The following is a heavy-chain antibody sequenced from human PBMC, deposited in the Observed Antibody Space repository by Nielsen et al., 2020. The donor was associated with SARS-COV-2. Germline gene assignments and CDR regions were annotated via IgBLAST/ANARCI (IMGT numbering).Heavy chain of an antibody. CDR1: GGTFTSYY. CDR3: ATAPLPTSSGGRRSFDY. Sequence: ASVKVSCKASGGTFTSYYMHWVRQAPGKGLEWMGGFDPEDGETIYAQKFQGRVTMTEDTSTDAAYMELSSLRSEDTAVYYCATAPLPTSSGGRRSFDYWGQGTLVTVSS. J-gene: IGHJ4*02. D-gene: IGHD6-19*01. V-gene: IGHV1-24*01. CDR2: FDPEDGET.